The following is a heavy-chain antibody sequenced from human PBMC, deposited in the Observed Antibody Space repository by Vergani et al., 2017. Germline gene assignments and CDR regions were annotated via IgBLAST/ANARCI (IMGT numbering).Heavy chain of an antibody. CDR2: IWYDGSNK. D-gene: IGHD3-16*01. CDR3: AKDLWGTAAASNH. Sequence: QVQLVESGGGLVKPGGSLRLSCAASGFTFSSYGMHWVRQAPGKGLEWVAVIWYDGSNKYYADSVKGRFTISRDNSKNTLYLQMNSLRAEDTAVYYCAKDLWGTAAASNHWGQGTLVTVSS. J-gene: IGHJ5*02. V-gene: IGHV3-33*06. CDR1: GFTFSSYG.